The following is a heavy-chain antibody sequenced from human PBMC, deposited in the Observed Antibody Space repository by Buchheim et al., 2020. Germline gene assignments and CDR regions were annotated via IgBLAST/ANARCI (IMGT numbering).Heavy chain of an antibody. CDR3: AKGDWDY. J-gene: IGHJ4*02. Sequence: EVQLVESGGGLVQPGGSLRLSCAASGFSFNSYSMNWVRQAPGKGLEWVSYISYDSVNIHYADSVKGRFTIPRDNAKYSLHLQMTSLRAEDTAVYYCAKGDWDYWGQGTL. CDR2: ISYDSVNI. CDR1: GFSFNSYS. D-gene: IGHD1-26*01. V-gene: IGHV3-48*01.